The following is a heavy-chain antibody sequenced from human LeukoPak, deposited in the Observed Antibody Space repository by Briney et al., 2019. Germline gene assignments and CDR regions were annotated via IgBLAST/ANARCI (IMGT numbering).Heavy chain of an antibody. CDR2: IYHSGTA. Sequence: SETLSLTCTVSGYSITSGYYWGWIRQPPGKGLEWIGSIYHSGTAYYNPSLKSRVTISVDTSKNHFSLKLKSVTAADTAFYYCARASYFGSGRFDYWGQGALVTVSS. D-gene: IGHD3-10*01. J-gene: IGHJ4*02. V-gene: IGHV4-38-2*02. CDR3: ARASYFGSGRFDY. CDR1: GYSITSGYY.